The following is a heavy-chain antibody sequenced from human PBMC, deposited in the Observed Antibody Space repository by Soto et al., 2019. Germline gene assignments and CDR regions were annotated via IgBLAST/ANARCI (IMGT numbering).Heavy chain of an antibody. CDR2: IIPILGIA. D-gene: IGHD2-2*01. CDR3: ARGVPARYCSSTSCPYYFDY. J-gene: IGHJ4*02. V-gene: IGHV1-69*02. Sequence: SVKVSCKASGGTFSSYTISWVRQAPGQGLEWMGRIIPILGIANYAQKFQGRVTITADKSTSTAYMELSSLRSEDTAVYFFARGVPARYCSSTSCPYYFDYWGQGTLVTVSS. CDR1: GGTFSSYT.